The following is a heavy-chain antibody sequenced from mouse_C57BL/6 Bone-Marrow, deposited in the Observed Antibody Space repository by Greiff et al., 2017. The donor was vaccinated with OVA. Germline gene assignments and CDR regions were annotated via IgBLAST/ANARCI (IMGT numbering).Heavy chain of an antibody. CDR1: GFTFSSYA. Sequence: EVKLMESGEGLVKPGGSLKLSCAASGFTFSSYAMSWVRQTPEKRLEWVAYISSGGDYMDYADTVKGRVTISRDNARNTLYLQMSSLKSEDTAMYYCTRDAYGSLFAYWGQGTLVTVSA. D-gene: IGHD2-2*01. CDR2: ISSGGDYM. V-gene: IGHV5-9-1*02. CDR3: TRDAYGSLFAY. J-gene: IGHJ3*01.